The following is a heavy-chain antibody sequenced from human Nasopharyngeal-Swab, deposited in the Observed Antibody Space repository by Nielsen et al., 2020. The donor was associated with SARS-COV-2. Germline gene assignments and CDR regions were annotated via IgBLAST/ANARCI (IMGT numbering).Heavy chain of an antibody. Sequence: GGSLRLSCAASGFTFDDYAMHWVRQAPGKGLEWVSGISWNSGSIGYADSVKGRFTISRDNAKNSLYLQMNSLRAEDTAVYYCAKDLPFERIAVAGTAFDYWGQGTLVTVSS. V-gene: IGHV3-9*01. CDR2: ISWNSGSI. CDR3: AKDLPFERIAVAGTAFDY. CDR1: GFTFDDYA. J-gene: IGHJ4*02. D-gene: IGHD6-19*01.